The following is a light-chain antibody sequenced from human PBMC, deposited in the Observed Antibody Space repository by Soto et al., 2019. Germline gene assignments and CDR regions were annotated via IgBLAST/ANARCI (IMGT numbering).Light chain of an antibody. J-gene: IGLJ2*01. V-gene: IGLV4-69*01. CDR2: LNSDGSH. Sequence: QPVLTQSPSASASLGASVKLTCTLSSGHSNYAFAWHQQQSEKGPRYLMKLNSDGSHSKGDGIPDRFSGSSSGAERYLTISSLQSEDEADYYCQTWGSGIVVFGGGTKLTVL. CDR3: QTWGSGIVV. CDR1: SGHSNYA.